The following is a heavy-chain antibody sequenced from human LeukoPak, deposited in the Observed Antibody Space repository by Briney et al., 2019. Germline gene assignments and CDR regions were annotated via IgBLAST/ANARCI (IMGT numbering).Heavy chain of an antibody. CDR1: GGSFSGYY. V-gene: IGHV4-34*01. J-gene: IGHJ3*02. D-gene: IGHD1-26*01. CDR3: ARLPVGPTTRGASDI. CDR2: VNHRGST. Sequence: SETLALTCAVYGGSFSGYYWSWIRQPPGKGLEWIGQVNHRGSTNYNPSLKSRVTVSVDTSKNQVFMNLTSVTAADTAVYYCARLPVGPTTRGASDIWGQGTIVTVSS.